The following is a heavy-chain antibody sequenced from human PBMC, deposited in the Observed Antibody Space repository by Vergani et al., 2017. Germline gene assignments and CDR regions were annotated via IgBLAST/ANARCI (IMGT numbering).Heavy chain of an antibody. Sequence: QVQLVQSGAEVKKPGSSVKVSCKASGGTFSSYAISWVRQAPGQGLEWMGGIIPIFGTANYAQTFQGRVTITADESTSTAYMELSSLRSEDTAVYYCARALHIYRLVGANIYYFDYWGQGTLVTVSS. D-gene: IGHD1-26*01. V-gene: IGHV1-69*01. CDR2: IIPIFGTA. J-gene: IGHJ4*02. CDR3: ARALHIYRLVGANIYYFDY. CDR1: GGTFSSYA.